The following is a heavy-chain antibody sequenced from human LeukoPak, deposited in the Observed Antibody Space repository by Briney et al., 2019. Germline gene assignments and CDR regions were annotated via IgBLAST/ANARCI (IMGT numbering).Heavy chain of an antibody. CDR3: AKDAAGPEY. CDR2: ISASGSNT. Sequence: GGSLRLSYAVSGLTFSSYSMSWVRQAPGKGLYWVSGISASGSNTYYADSVKGRFTISRDNSKNTLYLQMNSLRAEDTAVYYCAKDAAGPEYWGQGTLVTVSS. D-gene: IGHD6-13*01. J-gene: IGHJ4*02. CDR1: GLTFSSYS. V-gene: IGHV3-23*01.